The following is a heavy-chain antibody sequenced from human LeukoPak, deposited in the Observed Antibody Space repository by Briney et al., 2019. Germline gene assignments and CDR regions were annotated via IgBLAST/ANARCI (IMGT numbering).Heavy chain of an antibody. CDR2: IKTKSEGGTT. V-gene: IGHV3-15*01. D-gene: IGHD3-10*01. J-gene: IGHJ6*03. CDR3: TTEFKELGSFFYFYYMDV. CDR1: GFTFSNAG. Sequence: GSLRLSCTASGFTFSNAGMNWVRQAPGKGLEWVGRIKTKSEGGTTDYAAPAKGRFTISRDDSKNALFLQMDSLKSDDTAMYYCTTEFKELGSFFYFYYMDVWGTGTAVTISS.